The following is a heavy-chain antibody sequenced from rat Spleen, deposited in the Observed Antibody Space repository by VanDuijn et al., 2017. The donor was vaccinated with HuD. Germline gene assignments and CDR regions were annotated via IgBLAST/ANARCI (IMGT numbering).Heavy chain of an antibody. D-gene: IGHD1-4*01. J-gene: IGHJ4*01. V-gene: IGHV2-72*01. Sequence: QVQLKESGPGLMQPSDTLSLTCTVSGFSLNRNGVGWVRQPLGKGLVWMGVIWGNGNTNYNSALKSRLSISRDTSKSQVFLKMNSLQTEDIATYYCAREGVRVYDYVLDAWGQGASVTVSS. CDR1: GFSLNRNG. CDR3: AREGVRVYDYVLDA. CDR2: IWGNGNT.